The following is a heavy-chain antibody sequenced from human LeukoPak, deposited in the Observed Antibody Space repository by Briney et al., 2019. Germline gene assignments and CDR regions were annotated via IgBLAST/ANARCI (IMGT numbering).Heavy chain of an antibody. CDR2: ISGYQGST. Sequence: ASVKLSCTASGYTFTNYGITWVRQAPGQGLEWMGWISGYQGSTKYAQNVQGRVTMTIDTSTSTAYMDLRSLRSEDTAIYFCARSDLGTITAGPFKYWGQRTLVAVSS. CDR1: GYTFTNYG. V-gene: IGHV1-18*01. CDR3: ARSDLGTITAGPFKY. J-gene: IGHJ4*02. D-gene: IGHD5-24*01.